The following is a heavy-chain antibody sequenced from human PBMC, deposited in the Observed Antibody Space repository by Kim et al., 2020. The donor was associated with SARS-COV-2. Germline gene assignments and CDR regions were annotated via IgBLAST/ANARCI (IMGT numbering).Heavy chain of an antibody. CDR2: ISAYNGNT. Sequence: ASVKVSCKASGYTFTSYGISWVRQAPGQGLEWMGWISAYNGNTNYAQKLQGRVTMTTDTSTSTAYMELRSLRSDDTAVYYCARDGYCTGGVCYVRLESMDVWGQGTTVTVSS. V-gene: IGHV1-18*01. D-gene: IGHD2-8*02. CDR3: ARDGYCTGGVCYVRLESMDV. J-gene: IGHJ6*02. CDR1: GYTFTSYG.